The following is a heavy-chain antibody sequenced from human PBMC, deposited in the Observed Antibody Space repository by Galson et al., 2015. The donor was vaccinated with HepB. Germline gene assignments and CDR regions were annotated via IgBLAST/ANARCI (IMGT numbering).Heavy chain of an antibody. J-gene: IGHJ4*02. Sequence: SLRLSCAASGFTFSSYSMNWVRQAPGKGLEWVSSISSTSSYIYYADSVKGRFTISRDNAKNSLYLQMNSLRAEDTAVYYCARGIRGYSYGLDGYWGQGTLVTVSS. V-gene: IGHV3-21*01. CDR3: ARGIRGYSYGLDGY. CDR2: ISSTSSYI. CDR1: GFTFSSYS. D-gene: IGHD5-18*01.